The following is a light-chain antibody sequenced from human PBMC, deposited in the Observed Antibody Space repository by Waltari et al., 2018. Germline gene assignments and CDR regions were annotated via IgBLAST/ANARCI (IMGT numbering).Light chain of an antibody. CDR1: SSDVGTYKP. CDR3: SSYAGSSKGV. Sequence: QSALTQPASVSGSPGQSITISCTGTSSDVGTYKPVSLYQQHPGKAPKLMMYAVSKRPSGVSDRFSGSKSGDMASLTISGLQPEDEAEYFCSSYAGSSKGVFGGGTKVTVL. CDR2: AVS. V-gene: IGLV2-23*02. J-gene: IGLJ2*01.